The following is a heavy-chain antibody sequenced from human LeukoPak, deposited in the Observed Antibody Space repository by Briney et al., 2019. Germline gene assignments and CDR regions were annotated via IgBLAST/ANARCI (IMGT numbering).Heavy chain of an antibody. CDR1: GFTFSSYS. CDR3: ARGPPVYAISHYYYYYMDV. D-gene: IGHD2-8*01. Sequence: GSLRLSCAASGFTFSSYSMNWVRQAPGKGLEWIGEINHSGSTNYNPSLKSRVTISVDTSKNQFALKLSSVTAADTAVYYCARGPPVYAISHYYYYYMDVWGKGTTVTVSS. J-gene: IGHJ6*03. CDR2: INHSGST. V-gene: IGHV4-34*01.